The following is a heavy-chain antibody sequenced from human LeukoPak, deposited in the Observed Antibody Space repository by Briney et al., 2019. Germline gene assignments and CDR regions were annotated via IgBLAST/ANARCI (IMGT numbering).Heavy chain of an antibody. D-gene: IGHD3-22*01. CDR1: GFTFDDYA. CDR2: ISWNSGSM. V-gene: IGHV3-9*01. Sequence: GGSLRLSCAASGFTFDDYAMHWVRQAPGKGLEWVSGISWNSGSMSYADSVKGRFTISRDNAKNSLYLQMNSLRAEDTALYYCAKANYYDSSGYYSRWGQGTLVTVSS. CDR3: AKANYYDSSGYYSR. J-gene: IGHJ4*02.